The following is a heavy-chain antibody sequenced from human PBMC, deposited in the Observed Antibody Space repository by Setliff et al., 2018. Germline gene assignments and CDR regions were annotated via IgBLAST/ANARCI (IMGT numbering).Heavy chain of an antibody. J-gene: IGHJ6*02. D-gene: IGHD3-10*01. Sequence: GASVKVSCKASGGPFSSYAISWVRQAPGQGLEWMGGIIPIFGTANYAQKFQGRVTITTDESTSTAYMELSSLRSEDTAVYYCSRTSGVRGVIIAGGMDVWGQGTTVTVSS. CDR1: GGPFSSYA. CDR2: IIPIFGTA. V-gene: IGHV1-69*05. CDR3: SRTSGVRGVIIAGGMDV.